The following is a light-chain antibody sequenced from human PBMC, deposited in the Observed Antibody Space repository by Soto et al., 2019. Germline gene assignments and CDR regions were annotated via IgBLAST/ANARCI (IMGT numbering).Light chain of an antibody. CDR1: SSDVGGYNY. V-gene: IGLV2-14*01. J-gene: IGLJ2*01. CDR2: EVS. CDR3: SSYTSNSALVV. Sequence: QSALTQPASVSGSPVQSITISCTGTSSDVGGYNYVSWYQQHPGKAPKLMIYEVSDRPSGVSNRFSGSKSGNTASLTISGLQPEDEADYYCSSYTSNSALVVFGGGTKLTVL.